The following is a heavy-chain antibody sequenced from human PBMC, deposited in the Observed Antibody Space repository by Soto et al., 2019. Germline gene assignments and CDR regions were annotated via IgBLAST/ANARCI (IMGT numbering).Heavy chain of an antibody. V-gene: IGHV2-5*02. CDR2: FFWDDDT. D-gene: IGHD3-10*01. Sequence: QIALKESGPALVKPTQTLTLTCSFSGFSLTTNGVGVGWIRQPPGKALEWLAIFFWDDDTRYSLSLKSRLTITKGASRNQMVLTMTYMAPAVTGTYYCARSRAAWTYAFYVWGQGTGVSVS. CDR3: ARSRAAWTYAFYV. J-gene: IGHJ3*01. CDR1: GFSLTTNGVG.